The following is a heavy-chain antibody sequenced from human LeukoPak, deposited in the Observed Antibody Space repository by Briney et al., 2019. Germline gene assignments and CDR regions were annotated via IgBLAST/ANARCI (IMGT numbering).Heavy chain of an antibody. CDR1: GITFNSYA. V-gene: IGHV3-30*04. CDR2: ISYDGSNK. J-gene: IGHJ4*02. Sequence: GSPRLSCSAPGITFNSYAMHWVRQGPGKGPEGGAVISYDGSNKFYADSVKGRFSISRDNSKNTLYLQMNSLRAEDTALYYCARATYSGSYYGSNYWGQGTLVTVSS. D-gene: IGHD1-26*01. CDR3: ARATYSGSYYGSNY.